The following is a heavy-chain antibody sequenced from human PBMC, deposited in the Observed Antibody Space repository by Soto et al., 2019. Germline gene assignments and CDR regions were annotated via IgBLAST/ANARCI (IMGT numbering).Heavy chain of an antibody. V-gene: IGHV3-33*01. CDR2: ILNDGSNR. CDR3: GRDAEYSGNGMYV. CDR1: EFTFSNYG. D-gene: IGHD3-10*01. Sequence: QVQLVESGGGVVQPGRSLRLSCAASEFTFSNYGMHWVRQAPGKGLEWVAVILNDGSNRYHADSVKDRFTISRDNSKTTPCLSMNKPRAQHTAVYFWGRDAEYSGNGMYVWGHGPTVTFS. J-gene: IGHJ6*02.